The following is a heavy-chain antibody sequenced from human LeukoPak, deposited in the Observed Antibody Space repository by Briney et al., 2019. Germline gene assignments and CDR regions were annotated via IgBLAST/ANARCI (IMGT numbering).Heavy chain of an antibody. J-gene: IGHJ4*02. CDR2: INIDGSIT. D-gene: IGHD6-19*01. CDR1: GFTLSNYW. Sequence: GGSLRLSCAVSGFTLSNYWMHWVRQAPGKGLVWVLHINIDGSITRYADSVKGRFTISRDNAKNTLYLQMNSLRAEDTAVHYCARDGYNSGWVDYWGQGTLVTVSS. CDR3: ARDGYNSGWVDY. V-gene: IGHV3-74*01.